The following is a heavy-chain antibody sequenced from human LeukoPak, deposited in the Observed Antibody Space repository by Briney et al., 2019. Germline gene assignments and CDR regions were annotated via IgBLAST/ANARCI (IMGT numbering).Heavy chain of an antibody. D-gene: IGHD3-16*01. CDR3: ARAHVGWGLAFDI. Sequence: GGSLRLSCAASGFTFSGYDMHWVRQGPGKGLEWVAAISIGGDTYYPGSVKGRFTITRENAKNSFYLQMNSLRAGDTSIYYCARAHVGWGLAFDIWGQGTVVIISS. CDR1: GFTFSGYD. J-gene: IGHJ3*02. CDR2: ISIGGDT. V-gene: IGHV3-13*01.